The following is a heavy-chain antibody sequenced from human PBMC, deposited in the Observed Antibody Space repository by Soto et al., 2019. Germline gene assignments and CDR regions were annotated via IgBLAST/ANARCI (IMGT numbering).Heavy chain of an antibody. CDR3: AIGIELRYFDWPFEY. Sequence: QVQLVQSGAEVKKPGSSVKVSCKASGGTFTNYTISWVRQAPGQGLEWMGGIIPMFGTTNHAQKFLGRVTINANKSTTTAHMELSSLRSEDTAVYYCAIGIELRYFDWPFEYWGQGTLVTVSS. J-gene: IGHJ4*02. V-gene: IGHV1-69*06. CDR1: GGTFTNYT. CDR2: IIPMFGTT. D-gene: IGHD3-9*01.